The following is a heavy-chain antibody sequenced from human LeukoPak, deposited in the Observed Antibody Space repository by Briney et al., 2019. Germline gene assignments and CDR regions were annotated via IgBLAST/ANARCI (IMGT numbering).Heavy chain of an antibody. V-gene: IGHV3-21*01. D-gene: IGHD2-15*01. J-gene: IGHJ2*01. CDR2: ISSSSSYI. CDR1: GFTFSSYS. Sequence: PGGSLRLSCAASGFTFSSYSMNWVRQAPGKGLEWVSSISSSSSYIYYADSVKGRFTISRDNAKNSLYLQMNSLRAEDTAVYYCARYSNDQSRYFDLWGRGTLVTVSS. CDR3: ARYSNDQSRYFDL.